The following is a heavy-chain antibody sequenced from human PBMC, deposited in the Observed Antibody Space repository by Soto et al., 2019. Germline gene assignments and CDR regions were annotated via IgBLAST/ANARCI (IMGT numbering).Heavy chain of an antibody. Sequence: EVQLLESGGGLVQPGGSLTVSCAASGITFGAHPMSWVRLAPGKGLEWVSTISGYGGSTYYPDSLKGRFIISRDNSKNTLYLQINTLRAEHTAIYFCAKQRTTVTTSFDYRGQGTLVTVSS. CDR2: ISGYGGST. J-gene: IGHJ4*02. CDR3: AKQRTTVTTSFDY. V-gene: IGHV3-23*01. D-gene: IGHD4-17*01. CDR1: GITFGAHP.